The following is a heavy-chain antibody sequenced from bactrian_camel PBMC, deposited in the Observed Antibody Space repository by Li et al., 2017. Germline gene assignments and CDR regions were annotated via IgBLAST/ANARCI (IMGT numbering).Heavy chain of an antibody. V-gene: IGHV3S40*01. D-gene: IGHD6*01. Sequence: DVQLVESGGGLVQPGGSLRLSCAASGLIFSSVDMNWVRQAPGKGLEWVSRINSGGSTYYADSVRGRFTISKDVAKNTLYLQMNSLKSNDTAMYFCAADSSSWYHYYRWGRGTQVTVS. CDR3: AADSSSWYHYYR. CDR1: GLIFSSVD. CDR2: INSGGST. J-gene: IGHJ4*01.